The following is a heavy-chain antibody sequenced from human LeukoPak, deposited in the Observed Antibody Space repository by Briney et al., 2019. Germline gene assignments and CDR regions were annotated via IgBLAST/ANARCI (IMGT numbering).Heavy chain of an antibody. CDR3: ARDSPYCSGGSCYSTPGNYYYYGMDV. D-gene: IGHD2-15*01. CDR1: GSTFDNYA. CDR2: ISSSSSYI. J-gene: IGHJ6*02. Sequence: PGGSLRLSCEASGSTFDNYAMSWVRQAPGKGLEWVSSISSSSSYIYYADSVKGRFTISRDNAKNSLYLQMNSLRAEDTAVYYCARDSPYCSGGSCYSTPGNYYYYGMDVWGQGTTVTVSS. V-gene: IGHV3-21*01.